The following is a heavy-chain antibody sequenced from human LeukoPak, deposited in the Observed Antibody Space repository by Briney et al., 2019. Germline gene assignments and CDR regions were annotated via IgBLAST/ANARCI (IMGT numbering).Heavy chain of an antibody. CDR2: IYYSGST. V-gene: IGHV4-59*01. CDR1: GGSISSYY. D-gene: IGHD1-26*01. CDR3: ARGVGATGDWFDP. J-gene: IGHJ5*02. Sequence: PSETLSLTCTVSGGSISSYYWSWIRQPPGKGLEWIGYIYYSGSTNYNPSLKSRVTISVDTSKNQFSLKLSSVTAADTAVYYCARGVGATGDWFDPWGQGTLVTVSS.